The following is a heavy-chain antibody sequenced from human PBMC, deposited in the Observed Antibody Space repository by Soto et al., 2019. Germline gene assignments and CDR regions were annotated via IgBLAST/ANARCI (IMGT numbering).Heavy chain of an antibody. J-gene: IGHJ4*02. V-gene: IGHV3-33*01. Sequence: QVQLVESGGGVVQPGRSLRLSCAASGFTFSSYGMHWVRQAPGKGLEWVAVIWYDGSNKYYADSVKGRFTISRDNSKNTLYLQMNSLRAEDTAVYYCARDTTAGTAGLSFDYWGQGTLVTVPS. D-gene: IGHD1-1*01. CDR1: GFTFSSYG. CDR2: IWYDGSNK. CDR3: ARDTTAGTAGLSFDY.